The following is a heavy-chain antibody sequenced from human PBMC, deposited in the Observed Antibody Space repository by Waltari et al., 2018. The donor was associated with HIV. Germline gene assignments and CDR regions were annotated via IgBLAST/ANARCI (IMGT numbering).Heavy chain of an antibody. V-gene: IGHV3-49*04. D-gene: IGHD2-8*01. CDR3: ARAPTGSMYFDH. CDR1: GFSFGDYA. J-gene: IGHJ4*02. Sequence: VQLVESGGGLVQPGRSLRLPCTGSGFSFGDYAVSWARQAPGKGLEWVGFIRSKSYGETTQYAASVKGRFTISRDDSKNIAYLQMISLRIEDTAVYYCARAPTGSMYFDHWGQGSLITVSA. CDR2: IRSKSYGETT.